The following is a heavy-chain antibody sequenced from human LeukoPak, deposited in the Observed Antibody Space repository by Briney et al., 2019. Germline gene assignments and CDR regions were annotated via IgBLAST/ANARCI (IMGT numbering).Heavy chain of an antibody. CDR3: ARDIARGGDY. CDR2: INPSGGST. CDR1: GYTLTTYY. D-gene: IGHD2-21*01. Sequence: ASVKVSCKASGYTLTTYYVHWVRQAPGQGLEWMGIINPSGGSTTYAQKFQGRVTMTRDTSTSTVYMELSSLRSEDTAVYYCARDIARGGDYWGQGTLVTVSS. J-gene: IGHJ4*02. V-gene: IGHV1-46*01.